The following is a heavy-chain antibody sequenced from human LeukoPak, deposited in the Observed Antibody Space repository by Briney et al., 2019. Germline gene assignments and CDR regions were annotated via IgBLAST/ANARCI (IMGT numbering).Heavy chain of an antibody. CDR2: FYSGGST. Sequence: GGSLRLSCAASGFSVSNNYMNWFRQAPGKGLEWVSVFYSGGSTYYADSVKGRFTISRDNSKNTLYLQMNSLRAEDTAVYYCARDLGQYYDTSDNWFDPWGQGTLVTVSS. CDR1: GFSVSNNY. J-gene: IGHJ5*02. D-gene: IGHD3-22*01. CDR3: ARDLGQYYDTSDNWFDP. V-gene: IGHV3-66*01.